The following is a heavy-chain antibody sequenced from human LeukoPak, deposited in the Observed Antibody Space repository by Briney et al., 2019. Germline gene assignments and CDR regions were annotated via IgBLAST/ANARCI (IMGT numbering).Heavy chain of an antibody. V-gene: IGHV3-48*03. Sequence: GGSLRLSCAASGFTFSSYEMNWVRQAPGRGLEWVSYIVNTGRTIYYTESVKGRFTISRDNAKNSLYLQMNSLRAEDTAIYYCVRGDRYFFDFWGQGTLVTVSS. CDR1: GFTFSSYE. J-gene: IGHJ4*02. CDR3: VRGDRYFFDF. CDR2: IVNTGRTI.